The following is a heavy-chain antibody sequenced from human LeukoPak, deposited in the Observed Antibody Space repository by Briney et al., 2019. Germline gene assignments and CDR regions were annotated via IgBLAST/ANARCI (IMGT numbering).Heavy chain of an antibody. J-gene: IGHJ4*02. CDR1: GGSISSGGYY. D-gene: IGHD5-18*01. CDR2: IYHSGST. V-gene: IGHV4-30-2*01. Sequence: SETLSLTCTVSGGSISSGGYYWSWIRQPPGKGLEWIGYIYHSGSTYYNPSLKSRVTISVDRSKNQFSLKLSSVTAADTAVYYCARDAGYSYGYYFDYWGQGTLVTVSS. CDR3: ARDAGYSYGYYFDY.